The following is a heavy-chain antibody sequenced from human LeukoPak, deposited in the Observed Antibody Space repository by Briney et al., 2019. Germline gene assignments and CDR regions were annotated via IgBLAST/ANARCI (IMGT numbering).Heavy chain of an antibody. CDR1: GGSISSGGYS. J-gene: IGHJ4*02. D-gene: IGHD3-22*01. CDR2: IYHSGST. CDR3: ARDYYDSSGDY. Sequence: SETLSLTCAVSGGSISSGGYSWSWIRQPPGKGLEWIGYIYHSGSTYYNPSLKSRVTISVDRSKNQFSLKLSSVTAADTAVYYCARDYYDSSGDYWGQGTLVTVSS. V-gene: IGHV4-30-2*01.